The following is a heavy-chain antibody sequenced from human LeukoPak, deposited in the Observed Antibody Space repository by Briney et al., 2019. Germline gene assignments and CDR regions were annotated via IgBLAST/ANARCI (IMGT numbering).Heavy chain of an antibody. CDR2: ISGYSGNT. CDR1: GYTFTSYG. J-gene: IGHJ4*02. CDR3: ARGGMTPVTTTKDY. Sequence: ASVKVSCKSSGYTFTSYGISWLRQAPGQGLEWMGWISGYSGNTNYAQKFQGRVTMTTDTSTSIAYMEVRSLRSDDTAVYYCARGGMTPVTTTKDYWGQGTLVTVSS. V-gene: IGHV1-18*01. D-gene: IGHD4-11*01.